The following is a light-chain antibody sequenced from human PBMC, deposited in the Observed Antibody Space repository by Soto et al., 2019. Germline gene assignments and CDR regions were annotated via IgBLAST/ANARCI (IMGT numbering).Light chain of an antibody. J-gene: IGLJ3*02. V-gene: IGLV3-21*02. Sequence: SYELTQPPSVSVAPGQAARITCGGNNIGIKSVYWYQQKPGKAPVLVVYDDSDRPSGIPERFSGSNSGNTATLTISRVEAGHEADYYCQVWDSASDHRVFGGGTKVTVL. CDR2: DDS. CDR1: NIGIKS. CDR3: QVWDSASDHRV.